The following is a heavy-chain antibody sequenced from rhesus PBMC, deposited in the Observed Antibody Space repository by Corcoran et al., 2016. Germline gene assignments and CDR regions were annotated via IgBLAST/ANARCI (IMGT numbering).Heavy chain of an antibody. V-gene: IGHV4-80*01. J-gene: IGHJ5-1*01. D-gene: IGHD3-9*01. CDR1: GGSFRSYW. CDR2: INGYSGRT. Sequence: QVQLQESGPGLVKPSETLSLTCDVSGGSFRSYWWNWIRQSPGKGLEWIGEINGYSGRTNYHPSLRSRVSISMDVSKNQFSLRLTSVTAADTAVYYCTSPVRYRFDVWGPGVLVSVSS. CDR3: TSPVRYRFDV.